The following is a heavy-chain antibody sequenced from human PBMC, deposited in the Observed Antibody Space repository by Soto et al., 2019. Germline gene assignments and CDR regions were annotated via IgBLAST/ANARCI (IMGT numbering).Heavy chain of an antibody. Sequence: VASVKVSCKASGGTFSSYAISWVRQAPGQGLEWMGGIIPIFGTANYAQKFQGRVTITADESTSTAYMELSSLRSEDTAVYYCARAPAYCSGGCYWAFVYWGQGTLVTVSS. CDR3: ARAPAYCSGGCYWAFVY. J-gene: IGHJ4*02. CDR1: GGTFSSYA. CDR2: IIPIFGTA. D-gene: IGHD2-21*02. V-gene: IGHV1-69*13.